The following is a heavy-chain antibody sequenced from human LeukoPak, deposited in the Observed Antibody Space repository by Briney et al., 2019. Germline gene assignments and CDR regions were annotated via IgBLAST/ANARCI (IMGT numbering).Heavy chain of an antibody. J-gene: IGHJ4*02. Sequence: GGSLRLSCAASGFTFSSYWMSWVRQAPGKGLEWVANIKQDGSEKYYVDSVKGRFTISRDNAKNSLYLQMNSLRAEDTAVYYCARVSVYYDYVWGSYFRYFDYWGQGTLVTVSS. CDR3: ARVSVYYDYVWGSYFRYFDY. CDR2: IKQDGSEK. D-gene: IGHD3-16*01. V-gene: IGHV3-7*01. CDR1: GFTFSSYW.